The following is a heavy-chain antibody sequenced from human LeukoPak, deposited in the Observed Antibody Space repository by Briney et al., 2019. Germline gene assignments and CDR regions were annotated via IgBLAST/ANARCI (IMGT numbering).Heavy chain of an antibody. Sequence: QAGGSLRLSCAASGFTFDDYAMHWVRQAPGKGLEWVSGISWNSGSIGYADSVKGRFTISRDNSKNTLYLQMNSLRAEDTAVYYCARDHIPIIDYGDYGTQPYYYYYGMDVWGQGTTVTVSS. CDR2: ISWNSGSI. D-gene: IGHD4-17*01. CDR1: GFTFDDYA. J-gene: IGHJ6*02. CDR3: ARDHIPIIDYGDYGTQPYYYYYGMDV. V-gene: IGHV3-9*01.